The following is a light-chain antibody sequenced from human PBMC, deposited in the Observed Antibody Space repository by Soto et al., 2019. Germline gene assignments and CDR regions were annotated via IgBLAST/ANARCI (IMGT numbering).Light chain of an antibody. J-gene: IGLJ3*02. CDR2: RNN. V-gene: IGLV1-47*01. CDR3: TAWDDSLSGPV. CDR1: SSNIGSTY. Sequence: QSVLTQPPSASGTPGQRVTISCSGDSSNIGSTYVYWYQQLPGTAPKLLIYRNNQRPSGVPDRFSGSKSGTSASLAISGLRSEDEADYYCTAWDDSLSGPVFGGGTKLTVL.